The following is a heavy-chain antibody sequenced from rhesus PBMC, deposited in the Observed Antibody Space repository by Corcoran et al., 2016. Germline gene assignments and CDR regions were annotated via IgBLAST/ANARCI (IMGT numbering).Heavy chain of an antibody. CDR1: GFSCMDTY. J-gene: IGHJ4*01. Sequence: DVQLVESGGGLAKPGVSLRLSCAASGFSCMDTYRHWDRKASGKGLEWVSRISNGGRSTWYADSWRGRFTVSRDNNKNTVYLQRDSLRAEDTAVYYCARDRFSGGWVHFDYWGQGV. V-gene: IGHV3-59*01. CDR2: ISNGGRST. CDR3: ARDRFSGGWVHFDY. D-gene: IGHD6-25*01.